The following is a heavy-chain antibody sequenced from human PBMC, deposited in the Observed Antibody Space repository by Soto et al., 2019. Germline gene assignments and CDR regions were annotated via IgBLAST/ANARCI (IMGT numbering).Heavy chain of an antibody. J-gene: IGHJ5*02. Sequence: QVQLVQSGAEVKKPGASVKVSCKASGYTFTSYGISWVRQAPGQGLEWMGWISAYNGNTNYAQKLQGRVTMTTDTPPRKAYMELRSLRSEDTAVYSCAARPLDCFNPWAQETLVTFSS. CDR1: GYTFTSYG. V-gene: IGHV1-18*01. CDR3: AARPLDCFNP. CDR2: ISAYNGNT.